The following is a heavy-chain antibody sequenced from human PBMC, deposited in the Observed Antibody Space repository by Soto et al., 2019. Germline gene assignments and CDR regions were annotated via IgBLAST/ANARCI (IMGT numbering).Heavy chain of an antibody. D-gene: IGHD3-9*01. V-gene: IGHV1-69*13. CDR1: GGTFSSYA. J-gene: IGHJ5*02. Sequence: ASVKVSCKASGGTFSSYAISWVRQAPGQGLEWMGGIIPLFGTADYAQKFQGRVTITADESTSTAYMELSSLRSEDTAVYYCARISYDILQNWFDPWGQGTLVTVSS. CDR3: ARISYDILQNWFDP. CDR2: IIPLFGTA.